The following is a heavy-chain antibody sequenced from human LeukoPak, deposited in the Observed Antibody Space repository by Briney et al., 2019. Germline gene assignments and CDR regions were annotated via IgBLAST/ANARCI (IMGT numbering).Heavy chain of an antibody. J-gene: IGHJ6*02. CDR1: GGSISSGGYY. Sequence: SETLSLTCTVSGGSISSGGYYWSWIRQHPGKGLEWIGYIYYSGSTYYNPSLKSRVTISVDTSKNQFSLKLSSVTAADTAVYYCARTYYYGSGSYPYGMDVWGQGTTVTVSS. D-gene: IGHD3-10*01. V-gene: IGHV4-31*03. CDR2: IYYSGST. CDR3: ARTYYYGSGSYPYGMDV.